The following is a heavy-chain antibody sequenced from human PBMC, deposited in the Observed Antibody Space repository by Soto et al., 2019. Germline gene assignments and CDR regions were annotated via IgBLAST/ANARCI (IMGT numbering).Heavy chain of an antibody. CDR3: ASRGGSYSYGYYFDY. CDR2: IYYSGIT. J-gene: IGHJ4*01. D-gene: IGHD3-16*02. Sequence: SETLSLTCTVSGGSISSGDYYWSWIRQPPGKGLEWIGYIYYSGITYYNPSLKSRLTISLDTSKNQFSLKLSSVTAADTAVYYCASRGGSYSYGYYFDYWGQGTLVTVSS. CDR1: GGSISSGDYY. V-gene: IGHV4-30-4*01.